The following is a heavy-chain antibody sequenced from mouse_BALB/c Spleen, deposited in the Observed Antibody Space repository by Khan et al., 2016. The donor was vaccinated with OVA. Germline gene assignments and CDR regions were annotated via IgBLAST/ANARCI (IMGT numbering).Heavy chain of an antibody. CDR1: GFSLTSYG. CDR2: MWSGGST. Sequence: QIQLVQSGPGLVQPSQSLSITCTVSGFSLTSYGVHWVRQSPRKGLEWLGVMWSGGSTDYNAAFISRLSISKDNSKSQVFFKMNSLQSNDTAIYYCARTWDEGDAMDYWGQGTSVTVSS. V-gene: IGHV2-2*03. J-gene: IGHJ4*01. D-gene: IGHD4-1*01. CDR3: ARTWDEGDAMDY.